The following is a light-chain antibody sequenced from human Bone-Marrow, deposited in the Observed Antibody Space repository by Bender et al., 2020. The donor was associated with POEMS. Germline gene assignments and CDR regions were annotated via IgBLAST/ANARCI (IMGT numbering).Light chain of an antibody. CDR3: CAYAGSYKWV. V-gene: IGLV2-11*01. J-gene: IGLJ3*02. CDR1: VTDVGTYDY. Sequence: QSALTHPRSVSGSPGQSVTISCTGTVTDVGTYDYVSWHQQHLGKAPRLLIYAVTMRPSGVPDRFSGSKFDNTASLTISGLQAEDEADYYCCAYAGSYKWVFGGGTTLTVL. CDR2: AVT.